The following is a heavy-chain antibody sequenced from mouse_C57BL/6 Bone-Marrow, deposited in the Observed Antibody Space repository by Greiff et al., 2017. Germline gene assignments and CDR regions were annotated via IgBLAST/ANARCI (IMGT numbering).Heavy chain of an antibody. V-gene: IGHV1-7*01. CDR2: INPSSGYT. Sequence: QVQLQQSGAELAKPGASVKLSCKASGYTFTSYWMHWVKQRPGQGLEWIGYINPSSGYTKYNQKFKDKATLTADKSSSTAYMQLSRLTYEDAAVYYCARGLRGYFDVWGTGTTVTVSS. CDR3: ARGLRGYFDV. D-gene: IGHD3-1*01. CDR1: GYTFTSYW. J-gene: IGHJ1*03.